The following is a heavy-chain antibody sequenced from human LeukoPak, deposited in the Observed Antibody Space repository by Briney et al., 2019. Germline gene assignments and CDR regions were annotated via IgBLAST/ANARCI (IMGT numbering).Heavy chain of an antibody. CDR1: GFTFSSYA. D-gene: IGHD3-3*01. V-gene: IGHV3-30-3*01. CDR2: ISYDGSNK. J-gene: IGHJ6*02. CDR3: ARDSHYDFWSGYLYYYYYYGMDV. Sequence: GGSLRLSCAAFGFTFSSYAMHWVRQAPGKGLEWVAVISYDGSNKYYADSVKGRFTISRDNSKNTLYLQMNSLRAEDTAVYYCARDSHYDFWSGYLYYYYYYGMDVWGQGTTVTVSS.